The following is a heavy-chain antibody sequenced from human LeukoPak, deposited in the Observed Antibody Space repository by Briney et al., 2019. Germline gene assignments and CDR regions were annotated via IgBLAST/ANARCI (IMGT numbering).Heavy chain of an antibody. V-gene: IGHV1-8*01. CDR2: MNPNSGNT. J-gene: IGHJ5*02. D-gene: IGHD4-17*01. CDR1: GYTFTSYD. Sequence: GASVKVSCKASGYTFTSYDINWVRQATGQGLEGMGWMNPNSGNTGYAQKFQGRGTMTRNTSISTAYMELSSLRSEDTAVYYCARGGDDYGDYGWFDPWGQGTLVTVSS. CDR3: ARGGDDYGDYGWFDP.